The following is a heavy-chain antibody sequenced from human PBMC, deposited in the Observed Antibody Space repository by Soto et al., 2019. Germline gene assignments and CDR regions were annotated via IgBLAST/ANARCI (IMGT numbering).Heavy chain of an antibody. CDR3: ARDWNPAGSSSTAY. J-gene: IGHJ4*02. CDR1: GYNFMPYG. V-gene: IGHV1-18*04. Sequence: ASVKVSCKASGYNFMPYGVNWVRQAPGQGLEWMGWISPWKGNTNYAQSFQGRVTMTTDTSTSTAYMELRSLTSDDTAVYYCARDWNPAGSSSTAYGGRETLVPVSS. D-gene: IGHD6-6*01. CDR2: ISPWKGNT.